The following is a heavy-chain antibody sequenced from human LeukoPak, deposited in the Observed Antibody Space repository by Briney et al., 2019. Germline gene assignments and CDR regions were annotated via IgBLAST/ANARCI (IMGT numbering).Heavy chain of an antibody. CDR3: ARDFWGVIRYFDY. Sequence: GGSLRLSCAASGFTFSSYSMNWVRQAPGKGLEWVSYISSSSSTIYYADSVKGRFTISRDNAKNSLYLQMNSLRVEDTAVYYCARDFWGVIRYFDYWGQGTLVTVSS. CDR2: ISSSSSTI. CDR1: GFTFSSYS. V-gene: IGHV3-48*01. J-gene: IGHJ4*02. D-gene: IGHD3-16*02.